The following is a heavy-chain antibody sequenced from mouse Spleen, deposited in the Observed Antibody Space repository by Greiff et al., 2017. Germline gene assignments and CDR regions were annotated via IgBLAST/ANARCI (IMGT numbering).Heavy chain of an antibody. CDR3: ARGPNWPFAY. V-gene: IGHV3-6*01. D-gene: IGHD4-1*02. J-gene: IGHJ3*01. CDR1: GYSITSGYY. CDR2: ISYDGSN. Sequence: ESGPGLVKPSQSLSLTCSVTGYSITSGYYWNWIRQFPGNKLEWMGYISYDGSNNYNPSLKNRISITRDTSKNQFFLKLNSVTTEDTATYYCARGPNWPFAYWGQGTLVTVSA.